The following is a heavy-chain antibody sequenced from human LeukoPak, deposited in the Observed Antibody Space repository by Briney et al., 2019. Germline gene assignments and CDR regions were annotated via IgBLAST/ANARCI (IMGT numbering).Heavy chain of an antibody. D-gene: IGHD3-16*01. CDR1: GYTFTGYY. V-gene: IGHV1-2*02. Sequence: ASVKVSCKASGYTFTGYYMHWVRPAPGQGLGWMGWINPNSGGTNYAQKFQGRVTMTRDTSISTAYMELSRLRSDGTAVYYCAREDYEQDAFDIWGQGTMVTVSS. CDR2: INPNSGGT. CDR3: AREDYEQDAFDI. J-gene: IGHJ3*02.